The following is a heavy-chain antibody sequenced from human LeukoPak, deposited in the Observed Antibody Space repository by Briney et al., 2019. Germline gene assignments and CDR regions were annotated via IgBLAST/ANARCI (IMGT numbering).Heavy chain of an antibody. CDR1: GFTFSGFW. Sequence: GGSLRLSCAVSGFTFSGFWVSWSRQAPGKGLEWVASINSDGSEGYYADVVKGRFTISRDNAKNSLYLQINSLRAEDTAVYYCARSSYSSSSSVGGQGTMVTVSS. CDR2: INSDGSEG. V-gene: IGHV3-7*03. D-gene: IGHD6-6*01. CDR3: ARSSYSSSSSV. J-gene: IGHJ3*01.